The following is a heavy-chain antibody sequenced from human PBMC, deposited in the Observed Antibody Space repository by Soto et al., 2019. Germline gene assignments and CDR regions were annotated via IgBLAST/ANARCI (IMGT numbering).Heavy chain of an antibody. Sequence: EVQLVESGGGLVKPGGSLRLSCEASGFTFSKAWMNWVRQAPGKGLEWVGRIKTNSEGGTTDYAAPVQGRFSLSRDDSRNTLSLQMNSLKTDDTAVYYCTTGSVEGVWGQGATVTVSS. CDR3: TTGSVEGV. D-gene: IGHD2-15*01. V-gene: IGHV3-15*07. J-gene: IGHJ6*02. CDR2: IKTNSEGGTT. CDR1: GFTFSKAW.